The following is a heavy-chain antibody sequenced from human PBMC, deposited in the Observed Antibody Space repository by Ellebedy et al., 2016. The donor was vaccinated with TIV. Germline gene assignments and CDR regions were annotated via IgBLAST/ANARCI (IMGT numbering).Heavy chain of an antibody. CDR3: AATYNHDRYTYGPAGLDY. J-gene: IGHJ4*02. Sequence: SLKISCAASGFTFEDNAMHWVRQAPGKGLEWVSGISWNSGAIGYADSVKGRFTISRDNAQNSLYLQMNSLRAEDTAVYYCAATYNHDRYTYGPAGLDYWGQGTLVTVSS. V-gene: IGHV3-9*01. CDR1: GFTFEDNA. CDR2: ISWNSGAI. D-gene: IGHD5-18*01.